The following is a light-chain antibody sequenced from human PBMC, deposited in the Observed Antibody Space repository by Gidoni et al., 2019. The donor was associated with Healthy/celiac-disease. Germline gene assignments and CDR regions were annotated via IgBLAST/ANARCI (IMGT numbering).Light chain of an antibody. CDR2: DAS. Sequence: DIQMTQSPSSLSASVGDRVTITCQASQDISNYLNWYQQKPGKAPKLLIYDASNLETGVPSRFSGSGSGTDFTFTISSLQPEDIATYYCRQYDNLPGFFGPGTKVDIK. J-gene: IGKJ3*01. V-gene: IGKV1-33*01. CDR1: QDISNY. CDR3: RQYDNLPGF.